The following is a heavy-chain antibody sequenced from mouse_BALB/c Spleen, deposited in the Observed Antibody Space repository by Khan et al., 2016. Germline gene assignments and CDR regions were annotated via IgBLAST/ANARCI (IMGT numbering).Heavy chain of an antibody. CDR3: VRRDYYNNQFAD. J-gene: IGHJ3*01. Sequence: VQLKQSGAELVKPGASVKLSCTASGFNIKDTYMNWVKQRPEQGLEWIGRIDPVNDDTEYDPKFQVKATITADTSSNTAYLQLSSLTSEDTAVYYCVRRDYYNNQFADWGQGTLVTVSA. CDR1: GFNIKDTY. V-gene: IGHV14-3*02. D-gene: IGHD1-1*01. CDR2: IDPVNDDT.